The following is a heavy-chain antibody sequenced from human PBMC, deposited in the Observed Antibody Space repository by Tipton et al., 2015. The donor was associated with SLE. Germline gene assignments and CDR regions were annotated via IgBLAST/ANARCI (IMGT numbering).Heavy chain of an antibody. Sequence: LRLSCTVSGGSISSYYWSWIRQPPGEGLEWIGNIYHSGSTNYNPSVKSRVTISVDTSKNQFSLKLSSVTAADTAVYYCARDLAIFGVVPFNYMDIWGKGTTVTVSS. D-gene: IGHD3-3*01. V-gene: IGHV4-59*01. CDR2: IYHSGST. CDR1: GGSISSYY. CDR3: ARDLAIFGVVPFNYMDI. J-gene: IGHJ6*03.